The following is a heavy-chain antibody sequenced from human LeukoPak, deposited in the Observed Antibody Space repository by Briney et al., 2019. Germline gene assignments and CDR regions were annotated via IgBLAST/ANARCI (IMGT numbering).Heavy chain of an antibody. Sequence: ASVKVSCKASGGTFSSYAISWVRQAPGQGLEWMGGIIPIFGTANYAQKFQGRVTITADESTSTAYMELSSLRSEDTAVYYCASSIAAAGQTFDYWGQGTLVTVSS. CDR1: GGTFSSYA. CDR2: IIPIFGTA. D-gene: IGHD6-13*01. CDR3: ASSIAAAGQTFDY. J-gene: IGHJ4*02. V-gene: IGHV1-69*13.